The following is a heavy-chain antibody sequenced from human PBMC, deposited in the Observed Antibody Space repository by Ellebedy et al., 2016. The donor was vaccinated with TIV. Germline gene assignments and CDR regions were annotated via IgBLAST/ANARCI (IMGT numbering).Heavy chain of an antibody. CDR1: GFSFSSYW. V-gene: IGHV3-7*01. D-gene: IGHD4-17*01. Sequence: GGSLRLSCGASGFSFSSYWMSWVRQAPGKGLEWVANIRQDGSEKDYVDSVKGRFTISRDNAKNSLYLHLNSLRAEDTAMYYCATDGSYGDYLSPTHAFVIWGQGTMVTVSS. CDR3: ATDGSYGDYLSPTHAFVI. J-gene: IGHJ3*02. CDR2: IRQDGSEK.